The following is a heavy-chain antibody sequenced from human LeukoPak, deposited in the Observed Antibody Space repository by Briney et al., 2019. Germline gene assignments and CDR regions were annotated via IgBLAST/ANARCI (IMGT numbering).Heavy chain of an antibody. D-gene: IGHD6-6*01. CDR2: INPSGGST. CDR3: ARGAGESIAARPYYFDY. V-gene: IGHV1-46*01. J-gene: IGHJ4*02. Sequence: APVKVSCKASGYTFTSYYMHWVRQAPGQGLEWMGIINPSGGSTSYAQKFQGRVTMTRDTSTSTVYMELSSLRSEDTAIYYCARGAGESIAARPYYFDYWGQGTLVTVSS. CDR1: GYTFTSYY.